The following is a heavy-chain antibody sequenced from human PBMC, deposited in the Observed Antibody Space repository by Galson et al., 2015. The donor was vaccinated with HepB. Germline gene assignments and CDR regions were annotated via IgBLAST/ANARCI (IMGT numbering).Heavy chain of an antibody. Sequence: LRLSCAASGFTFSTYSMNWVRQAPGKGLEWVSSISSSRTNMYYADSVKGRFTISRDNAKNSLYLQMNSLRAEDTAVYYCAKWGADAFDIWGQGTMVIVSS. V-gene: IGHV3-21*01. CDR2: ISSSRTNM. CDR3: AKWGADAFDI. D-gene: IGHD1-26*01. CDR1: GFTFSTYS. J-gene: IGHJ3*02.